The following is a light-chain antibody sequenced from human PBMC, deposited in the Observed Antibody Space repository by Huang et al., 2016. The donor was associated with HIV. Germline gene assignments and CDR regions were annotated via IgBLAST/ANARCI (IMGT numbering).Light chain of an antibody. Sequence: IQLTQSPSSLSVSVGDRVTITCRASQDITNYLAWYKQKPGKAPELLIFATSTLQSGVPSRFSGSGSGAYFTLSIASLQPEDSATYYCQQLNSYPLTFGGGTKVEI. CDR2: ATS. CDR3: QQLNSYPLT. J-gene: IGKJ4*01. CDR1: QDITNY. V-gene: IGKV1-9*01.